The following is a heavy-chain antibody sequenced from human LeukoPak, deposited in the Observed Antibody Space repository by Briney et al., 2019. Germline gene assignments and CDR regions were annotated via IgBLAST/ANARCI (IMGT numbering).Heavy chain of an antibody. CDR1: GFTFSNYA. Sequence: GESLRLSCAASGFTFSNYAMNWVRQAPGKGLEWVSAISGSGGSTYYADSVKGRFTISRDNSKNTLYLHMNRLRAEDTAVYYCAKDPNRYDSSIYYCAYWGQGTLVTVSS. CDR3: AKDPNRYDSSIYYCAY. D-gene: IGHD3-22*01. CDR2: ISGSGGST. V-gene: IGHV3-23*01. J-gene: IGHJ4*02.